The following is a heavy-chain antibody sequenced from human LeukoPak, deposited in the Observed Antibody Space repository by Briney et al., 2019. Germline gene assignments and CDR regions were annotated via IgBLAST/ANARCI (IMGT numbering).Heavy chain of an antibody. CDR3: ARGLGYSSGYGMDV. Sequence: GGSLRLSCAASGFTLTDNYMSWIRQAPGKGLEWVAYINNVGNIIYYADSVKGRFTISRDNAKQSLYLQMNSLRAEDTAVYYCARGLGYSSGYGMDVWGQGTTVTVSS. CDR2: INNVGNII. D-gene: IGHD6-19*01. CDR1: GFTLTDNY. J-gene: IGHJ6*02. V-gene: IGHV3-11*04.